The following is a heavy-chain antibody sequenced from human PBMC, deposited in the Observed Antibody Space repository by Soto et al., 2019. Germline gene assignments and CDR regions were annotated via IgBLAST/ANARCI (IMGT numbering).Heavy chain of an antibody. CDR1: GGTFSSYA. CDR3: ARTTVTQIPGWFDP. Sequence: QVQLVQSGAEVKKPGSSVKVSCKASGGTFSSYAISWVRQAPGQGLEWMGGIIPIFGTANYAQKFQGRVTITAEKSTSTAYMGLSSLRSGDTAVYYWARTTVTQIPGWFDPWGQGPLVTVPS. CDR2: IIPIFGTA. D-gene: IGHD4-17*01. J-gene: IGHJ5*02. V-gene: IGHV1-69*06.